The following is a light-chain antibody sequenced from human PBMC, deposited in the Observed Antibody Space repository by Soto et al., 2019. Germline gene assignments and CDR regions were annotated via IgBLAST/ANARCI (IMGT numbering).Light chain of an antibody. V-gene: IGLV2-11*01. CDR3: CSYAGSYTFV. CDR2: DVS. Sequence: HSVLTQPRSVSGSPGQSVTISSTGTSTDVGGYNYLSWYRHHPGKAPKLMIYDVSKRPSGVPDRFSGSKSANTASLTISGLQAEDEADYFCCSYAGSYTFVFGSGTKVTVL. J-gene: IGLJ1*01. CDR1: STDVGGYNY.